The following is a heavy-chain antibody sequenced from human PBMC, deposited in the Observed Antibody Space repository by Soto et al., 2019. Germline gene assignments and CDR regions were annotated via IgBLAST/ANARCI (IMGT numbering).Heavy chain of an antibody. D-gene: IGHD4-17*01. V-gene: IGHV4-30-2*02. Sequence: SENLSLTCTVSGGSISSGGYSWSWIRQPPGKGLEWIGYIYHSGSTYYNPSLKSRVTISVDRSKNQFSLKLSSVTAADTAVYYCAILPADDGDYSYDSFDCWGQGTRVTVSS. CDR3: AILPADDGDYSYDSFDC. CDR1: GGSISSGGYS. J-gene: IGHJ4*02. CDR2: IYHSGST.